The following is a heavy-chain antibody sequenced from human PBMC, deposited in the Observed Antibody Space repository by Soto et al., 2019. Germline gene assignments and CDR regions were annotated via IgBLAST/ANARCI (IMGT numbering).Heavy chain of an antibody. CDR2: IIPMFGTA. V-gene: IGHV1-69*13. J-gene: IGHJ4*02. Sequence: SVKVSCKASGGTFSTYAITWVRQAPGQGLEWMGGIIPMFGTANYAQKFRGRVTVTADESTSTAHMELSSLRSEDTAVYYCARGWETVGTTTPFAYWGQGTLVTVSS. D-gene: IGHD1-26*01. CDR3: ARGWETVGTTTPFAY. CDR1: GGTFSTYA.